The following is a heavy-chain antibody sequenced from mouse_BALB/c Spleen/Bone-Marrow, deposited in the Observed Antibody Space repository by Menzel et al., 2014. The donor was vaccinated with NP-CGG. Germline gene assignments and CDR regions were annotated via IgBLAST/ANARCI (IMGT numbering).Heavy chain of an antibody. CDR2: INPSNGRA. J-gene: IGHJ1*01. CDR1: GYTFTNYW. V-gene: IGHV1S81*02. Sequence: QVQLQQSGADVVKPGASVRLSCKTSGYTFTNYWMHWVKQRPGQGLEWIGDINPSNGRATYSEKFKSKATLTVDTSSSTAYMQLSSLTSEDSAVYYCARYYNCYFDVWGAGTTVTVSS. CDR3: ARYYNCYFDV. D-gene: IGHD1-1*01.